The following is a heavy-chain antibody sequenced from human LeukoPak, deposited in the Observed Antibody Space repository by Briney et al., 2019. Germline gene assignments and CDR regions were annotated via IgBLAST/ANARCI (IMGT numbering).Heavy chain of an antibody. J-gene: IGHJ4*02. D-gene: IGHD2-2*01. Sequence: PGGSLRLSCAASGFTFSDYYMSWIRQAPGKGLEWVSYISSSGSTIYYADSVKGRFTISRDNAKNSLYLQMNSLRAEDTAVYYCARVSCSSTSCPPSFWGQGTLVTVSS. CDR1: GFTFSDYY. CDR3: ARVSCSSTSCPPSF. V-gene: IGHV3-11*04. CDR2: ISSSGSTI.